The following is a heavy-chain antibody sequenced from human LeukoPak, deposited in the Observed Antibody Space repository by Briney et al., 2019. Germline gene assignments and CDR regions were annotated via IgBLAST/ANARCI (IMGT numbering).Heavy chain of an antibody. CDR1: GFTFSSYS. CDR3: ARDRGYYGSGSNFDY. CDR2: ISSSSSYI. V-gene: IGHV3-21*01. Sequence: GGSLRLSCAASGFTFSSYSMNWVRQAPGEGLEWVSSISSSSSYIYYADSVKGRFTISRDNAKNSLYLQMNSLRAEDTAVYYCARDRGYYGSGSNFDYWGQGTLVTVSS. J-gene: IGHJ4*02. D-gene: IGHD3-10*01.